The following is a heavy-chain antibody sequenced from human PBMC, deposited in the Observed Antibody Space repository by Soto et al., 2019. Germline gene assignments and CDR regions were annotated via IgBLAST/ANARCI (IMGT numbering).Heavy chain of an antibody. CDR2: IYYSGST. CDR3: ARDSLTYDFWSGWGYFDY. Sequence: SETLSLTCTVSGGSISSYCWSWIRQPPGKGLEWIGYIYYSGSTNYNPSLKSRVTISVDTSKNQFSLKLSSVTAADTAVYYCARDSLTYDFWSGWGYFDYWGQGTLVTVSS. V-gene: IGHV4-59*01. CDR1: GGSISSYC. D-gene: IGHD3-3*01. J-gene: IGHJ4*02.